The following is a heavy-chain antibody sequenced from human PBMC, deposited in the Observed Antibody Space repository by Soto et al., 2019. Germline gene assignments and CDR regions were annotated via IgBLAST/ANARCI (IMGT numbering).Heavy chain of an antibody. CDR1: GYTFTSYY. V-gene: IGHV1-46*01. CDR2: INPDGGGT. CDR3: AVGGNYLGMVV. J-gene: IGHJ6*02. Sequence: QVQLVQSGAEVKKPGASVKVSCKASGYTFTSYYMHWVRLAPGQGLEWMGIINPDGGGTSYAQQFQGRGIMTRDTYTSTVYMELSSVRSEGTAVYYSAVGGNYLGMVVWRQGTKVNVSS.